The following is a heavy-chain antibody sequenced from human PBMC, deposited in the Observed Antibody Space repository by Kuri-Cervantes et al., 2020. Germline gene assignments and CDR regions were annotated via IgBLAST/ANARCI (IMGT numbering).Heavy chain of an antibody. J-gene: IGHJ4*02. Sequence: GESLKISCAASGFTFSSYGMHWVRQAPGKGLEWVAVISYDGSNKYYADSVKGRFTISRDNSKNTLYLQMNSLRAEDTAVYYCRVNGGNSFYFVYWGQGTLVTVSS. CDR3: RVNGGNSFYFVY. V-gene: IGHV3-30*03. CDR2: ISYDGSNK. D-gene: IGHD4-23*01. CDR1: GFTFSSYG.